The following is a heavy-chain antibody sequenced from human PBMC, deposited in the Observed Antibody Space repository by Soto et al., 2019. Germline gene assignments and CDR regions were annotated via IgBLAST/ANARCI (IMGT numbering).Heavy chain of an antibody. J-gene: IGHJ4*02. V-gene: IGHV5-51*01. Sequence: GESLKISCQVSGYSFTTKWVGWVRQMPGKGLEWMGMIYPGAPDTRYGPSFEGLVTISADRSTSTAYLVWNPLKTSATAMYYCARFYAGYSNPFPFDFWGQGSQVTVSS. CDR3: ARFYAGYSNPFPFDF. CDR1: GYSFTTKW. CDR2: IYPGAPDT. D-gene: IGHD5-18*01.